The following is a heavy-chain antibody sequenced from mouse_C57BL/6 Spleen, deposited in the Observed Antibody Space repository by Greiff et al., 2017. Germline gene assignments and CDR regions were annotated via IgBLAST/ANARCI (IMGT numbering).Heavy chain of an antibody. J-gene: IGHJ4*01. CDR1: GFTFSDYG. Sequence: EVQRVESGGGLVKPGGSLKLSCAASGFTFSDYGMHWVRQAPEKGLEWVAYISSGSSTIYYADTVKGRFTISRDNAKNTLFLQMTSLRSEDTAMYYCAKYSYYAMDYWGQGTSVTVSS. CDR2: ISSGSSTI. D-gene: IGHD1-3*01. V-gene: IGHV5-17*01. CDR3: AKYSYYAMDY.